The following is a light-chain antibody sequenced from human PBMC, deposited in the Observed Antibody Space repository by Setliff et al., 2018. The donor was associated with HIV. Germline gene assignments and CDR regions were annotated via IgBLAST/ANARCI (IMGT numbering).Light chain of an antibody. CDR1: NIGSKS. Sequence: LTQPPSVSVAPGKTARITCGGNNIGSKSVHWYQQKPGQAPILVIYYDNDRPSGIPERFSGSNSGNTATLTISRVEAGDEADYYCQVWDSSTDHPYVFGTGTKVTV. CDR2: YDN. CDR3: QVWDSSTDHPYV. J-gene: IGLJ1*01. V-gene: IGLV3-21*04.